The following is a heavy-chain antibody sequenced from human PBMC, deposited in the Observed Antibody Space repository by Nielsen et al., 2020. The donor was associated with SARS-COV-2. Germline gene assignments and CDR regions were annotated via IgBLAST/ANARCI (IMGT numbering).Heavy chain of an antibody. J-gene: IGHJ5*02. D-gene: IGHD5/OR15-5a*01. CDR3: ARRIVSIRRVGADNWFDP. CDR1: GGSFSGYY. Sequence: SETLSLTCAVYGGSFSGYYWSWIRQPPGKGLEWIGEINHSGSTNYNPSLKSRVTISVDTSKNQFSLKLSSVTAADTAVYYCARRIVSIRRVGADNWFDPWGQGTLVTVSS. CDR2: INHSGST. V-gene: IGHV4-34*01.